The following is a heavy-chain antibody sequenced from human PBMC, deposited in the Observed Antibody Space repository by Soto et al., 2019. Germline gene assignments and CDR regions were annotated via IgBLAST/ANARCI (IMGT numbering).Heavy chain of an antibody. J-gene: IGHJ4*02. CDR1: GFTFSSYS. V-gene: IGHV3-21*01. CDR2: ISSSSSYI. CDR3: AREAAYGSGSYDDY. Sequence: EVQLVESGGGLVKPGGSLRLSCAASGFTFSSYSMNWVRQAPGKGLEWVSSISSSSSYIYYADSVKGRFTISRDNAKNSLYLQMNSLSAEDTAVYYCAREAAYGSGSYDDYWGQGTLVTVSS. D-gene: IGHD3-10*01.